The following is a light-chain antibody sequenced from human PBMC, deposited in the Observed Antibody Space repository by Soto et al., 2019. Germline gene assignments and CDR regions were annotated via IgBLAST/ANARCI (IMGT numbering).Light chain of an antibody. CDR1: SSDVGGYNY. CDR3: SSYTSSSIPV. J-gene: IGLJ7*01. Sequence: QSVLTQPASVSGSPGQSITISCTGTSSDVGGYNYVSWYQQHPGKAPKLIIYDVSNRPSGVSNRFSGSKSGNTASLTISGLQAEDEAEYYCSSYTSSSIPVFGGGTQLTVL. V-gene: IGLV2-14*01. CDR2: DVS.